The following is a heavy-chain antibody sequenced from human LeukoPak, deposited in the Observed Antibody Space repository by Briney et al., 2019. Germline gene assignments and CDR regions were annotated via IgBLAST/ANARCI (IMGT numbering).Heavy chain of an antibody. V-gene: IGHV4-4*07. J-gene: IGHJ4*02. Sequence: KPSETLSLTCTVSGGSISSYYWSWIRQPAGKGLEWIGRIYTSGSTNYNPSLKSRVTMSVDTSKNQFSLKLNSVTAADTAVYYCARDKGRYCSGGSCYPDYWGQGTLVTVSS. D-gene: IGHD2-15*01. CDR2: IYTSGST. CDR3: ARDKGRYCSGGSCYPDY. CDR1: GGSISSYY.